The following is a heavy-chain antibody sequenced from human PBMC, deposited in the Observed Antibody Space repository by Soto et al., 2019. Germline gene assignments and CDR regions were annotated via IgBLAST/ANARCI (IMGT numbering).Heavy chain of an antibody. J-gene: IGHJ6*02. D-gene: IGHD6-13*01. Sequence: SETLSLTCTVSGGSISSYYWSWIRQPPGKGLEWIGYIYYSGSTNYNPSLKSRVTTSVDTSKNQFSLKLSSVTAADTAVYYCARDPGDSRQLASYYYYGMDVWGQGTTVTVSS. V-gene: IGHV4-59*01. CDR2: IYYSGST. CDR1: GGSISSYY. CDR3: ARDPGDSRQLASYYYYGMDV.